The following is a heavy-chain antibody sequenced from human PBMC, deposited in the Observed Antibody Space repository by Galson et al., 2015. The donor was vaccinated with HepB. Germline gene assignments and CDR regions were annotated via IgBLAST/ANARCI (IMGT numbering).Heavy chain of an antibody. CDR1: GFTFDDYT. Sequence: SLRLSCAASGFTFDDYTMHWVRQAPGKGLEWVAVISYDGSNKHYADSVKGRFTISRDNSKNTLYLQMNSLRAEDTAVYYCARDQWELRWYFDYWGQGTLVTVSS. CDR2: ISYDGSNK. CDR3: ARDQWELRWYFDY. J-gene: IGHJ4*02. D-gene: IGHD1-26*01. V-gene: IGHV3-30*04.